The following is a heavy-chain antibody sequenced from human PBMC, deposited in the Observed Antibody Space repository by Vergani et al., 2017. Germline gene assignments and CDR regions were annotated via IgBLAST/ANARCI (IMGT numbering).Heavy chain of an antibody. V-gene: IGHV3-21*01. CDR2: ISSSSGSI. Sequence: EVQLVESGGGLVKPGGSLRLSCAASGFTFSSYSMNWVRQAPGKGLEWVSSISSSSGSIYYADSVKGRFTISRDHAKNSLYLQMNSLRAEDTAVYYCSRGGLREYYYYGMDVWGQGTTVTVSS. D-gene: IGHD1-26*01. CDR3: SRGGLREYYYYGMDV. J-gene: IGHJ6*02. CDR1: GFTFSSYS.